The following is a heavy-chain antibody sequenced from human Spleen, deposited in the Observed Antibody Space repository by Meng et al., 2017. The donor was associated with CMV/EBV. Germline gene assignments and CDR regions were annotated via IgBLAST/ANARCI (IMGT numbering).Heavy chain of an antibody. J-gene: IGHJ6*02. CDR1: GYTFTSYG. D-gene: IGHD3-10*01. CDR3: TRNYYYGSGYYYGMDV. V-gene: IGHV1-18*01. CDR2: ISGYNGNT. Sequence: ASVKVSCKASGYTFTSYGISWVRQAPGQGLEWMGWISGYNGNTNSAQNLQGRVTMTIDTSTRTAYMELRSLTSDDTAVYYCTRNYYYGSGYYYGMDVWGQGTTVTVSS.